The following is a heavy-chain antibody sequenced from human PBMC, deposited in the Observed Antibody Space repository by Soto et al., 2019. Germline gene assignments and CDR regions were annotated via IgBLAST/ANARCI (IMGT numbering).Heavy chain of an antibody. CDR1: GFTVSSNY. J-gene: IGHJ6*03. CDR3: ARDLLDGLSTSAIDYYYYYMDV. Sequence: GGSLRLSCAASGFTVSSNYMSWVRQAPGKGLEWVSVIYSGGSPYYADSGKGRFTISRDNSKNTLYLQMNSLRAEDTAVYYCARDLLDGLSTSAIDYYYYYMDVWGKGTTVTVSS. V-gene: IGHV3-66*01. CDR2: IYSGGSP. D-gene: IGHD2-2*01.